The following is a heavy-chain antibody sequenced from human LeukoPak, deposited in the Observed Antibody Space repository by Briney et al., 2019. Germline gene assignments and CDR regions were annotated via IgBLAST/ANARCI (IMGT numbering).Heavy chain of an antibody. D-gene: IGHD2-2*01. CDR2: INHSGST. J-gene: IGHJ4*02. CDR3: ARGYCSSTSCYGFADY. CDR1: GGFFSGYY. V-gene: IGHV4-34*01. Sequence: SETLSLTCAVYGGFFSGYYWSWIRQPPGKGLEWIGEINHSGSTNYNPSLKSRVTISVDTSKNQFSLKLSSVTAADTAVYYCARGYCSSTSCYGFADYWGQGTLVTVSS.